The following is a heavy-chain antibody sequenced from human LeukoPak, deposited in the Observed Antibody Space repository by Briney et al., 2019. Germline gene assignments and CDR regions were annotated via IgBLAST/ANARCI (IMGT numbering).Heavy chain of an antibody. V-gene: IGHV4-34*01. D-gene: IGHD3-10*01. Sequence: PSETLSLTCAVYGGSFSGYYWSWIRQPPGKGLERIGEINHSGSTNYNPSLKSRVTISVDTSKNQFSLKLSSVTAADTAVYYCARGRYYYGSGSYYNRENDYWGQGTLVTVSS. J-gene: IGHJ4*02. CDR3: ARGRYYYGSGSYYNRENDY. CDR2: INHSGST. CDR1: GGSFSGYY.